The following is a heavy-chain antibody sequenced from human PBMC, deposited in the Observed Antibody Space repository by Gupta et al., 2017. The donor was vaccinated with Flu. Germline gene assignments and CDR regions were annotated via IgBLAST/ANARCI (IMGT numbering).Heavy chain of an antibody. J-gene: IGHJ3*02. Sequence: EVQLVESGGGLVQPGRSLRLSCAASGFTFDDYAMHWVRQAPGKGLEWVSGISWNSGSIGYADSVKGRFTISRDNAKNSLYLQMNSLRAEDTALYYCAKDLGGAFDIWGQGTMVTVSS. CDR3: AKDLGGAFDI. CDR2: ISWNSGSI. D-gene: IGHD1-26*01. V-gene: IGHV3-9*01. CDR1: GFTFDDYA.